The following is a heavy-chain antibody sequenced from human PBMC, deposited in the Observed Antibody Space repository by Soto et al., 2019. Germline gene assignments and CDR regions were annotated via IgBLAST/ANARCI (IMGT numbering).Heavy chain of an antibody. CDR1: GASISSNNW. Sequence: PSETLSLTCAVSGASISSNNWWSWVRQPPGKGLEWIGEIYHSGSTNYNPSLKSRDTISVDKSKNQFSLKLSSVTAADTAVYYCARDEAQDYYYGMDVWGQGTTVTVSS. J-gene: IGHJ6*02. CDR2: IYHSGST. CDR3: ARDEAQDYYYGMDV. V-gene: IGHV4-4*02.